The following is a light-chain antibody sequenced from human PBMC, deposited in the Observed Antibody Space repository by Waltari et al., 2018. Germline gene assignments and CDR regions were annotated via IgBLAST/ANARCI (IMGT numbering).Light chain of an antibody. CDR2: WAS. CDR3: QQYYSTPLT. Sequence: DIVMTQSPESLAVSLGERATINCKSRESVLYSSNNKNHLAWYQQKPGQSPKLLLYWASTRESGVPDRFSGSGSETDFTLTVTSLQAEDVAVYYCQQYYSTPLTFGGGTKVEIK. V-gene: IGKV4-1*01. CDR1: ESVLYSSNNKNH. J-gene: IGKJ4*01.